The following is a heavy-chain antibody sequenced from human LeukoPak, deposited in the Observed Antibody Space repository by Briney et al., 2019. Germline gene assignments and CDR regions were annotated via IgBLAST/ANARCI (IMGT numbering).Heavy chain of an antibody. CDR2: ISYDGSNK. V-gene: IGHV3-30*18. Sequence: GGSLRLSCAASGFTFSSYGMHWVRQAPGKGLEWVAVISYDGSNKYYADSVKGRFTISRDNSKNTLYLQMNSLRAEDTAVYYCAKDGSGSYYYFDYWGQGTLVTVSS. D-gene: IGHD1-26*01. CDR1: GFTFSSYG. J-gene: IGHJ4*02. CDR3: AKDGSGSYYYFDY.